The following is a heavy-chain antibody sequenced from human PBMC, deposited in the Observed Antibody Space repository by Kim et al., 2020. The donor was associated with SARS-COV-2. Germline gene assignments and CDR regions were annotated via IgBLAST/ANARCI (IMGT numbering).Heavy chain of an antibody. V-gene: IGHV3-23*01. Sequence: GGSLRLSCAASGFTFSSYAMSWVRQAPGKGLEWVSAISGSGGSTYYADSVKGRFTISRDNSKNTLYLQMNSLRAEDTAVYYCAKDWDLEGKQHPQAHGVWGQGTTVTVSS. CDR3: AKDWDLEGKQHPQAHGV. J-gene: IGHJ6*02. CDR1: GFTFSSYA. CDR2: ISGSGGST. D-gene: IGHD6-13*01.